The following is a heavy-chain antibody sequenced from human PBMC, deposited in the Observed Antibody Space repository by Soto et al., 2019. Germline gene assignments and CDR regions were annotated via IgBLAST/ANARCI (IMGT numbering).Heavy chain of an antibody. CDR2: IYSGGST. D-gene: IGHD5-18*01. J-gene: IGHJ4*02. CDR3: ASSGYSYGYLGSVDY. CDR1: GFTVSSNY. Sequence: GGSLRLSCAASGFTVSSNYMSWVRQAPGKGLEWVSVIYSGGSTYYADSVKGRFTISRDNSKNTLYLQMNSLRAEDTAVYYCASSGYSYGYLGSVDYWGQGTLVTVSS. V-gene: IGHV3-66*01.